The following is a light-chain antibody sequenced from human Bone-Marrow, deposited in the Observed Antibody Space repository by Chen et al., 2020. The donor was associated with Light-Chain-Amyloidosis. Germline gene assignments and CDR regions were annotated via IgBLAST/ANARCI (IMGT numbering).Light chain of an antibody. CDR2: RDT. V-gene: IGLV3-25*02. CDR1: DLPTKY. Sequence: SYELTQPPSVSVSPGQTARITCSGDDLPTKYAYWYQQKPGQAPVLVIHRDTEGPSGISERFSGSRSGTTATLTISGVQAEEEADDHCQSADSSGTYEVIFGGGTKLTVL. CDR3: QSADSSGTYEVI. J-gene: IGLJ2*01.